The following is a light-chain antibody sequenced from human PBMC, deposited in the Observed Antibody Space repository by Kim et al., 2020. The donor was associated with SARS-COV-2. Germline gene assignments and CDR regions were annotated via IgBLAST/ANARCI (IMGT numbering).Light chain of an antibody. CDR3: QQSHTAPLLT. CDR2: AAS. Sequence: SVGDRVTITCRASQNISSFLNWYQQRPGKAPKLLIYAASTLQIGVPSRFSGSGSGTDFTLTITSLQPEDFATYYCQQSHTAPLLTFGGGTKVVIK. V-gene: IGKV1-39*01. CDR1: QNISSF. J-gene: IGKJ4*01.